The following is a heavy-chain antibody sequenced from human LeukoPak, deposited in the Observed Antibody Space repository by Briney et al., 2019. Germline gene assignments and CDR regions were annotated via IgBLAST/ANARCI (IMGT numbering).Heavy chain of an antibody. CDR2: ISASGSNT. V-gene: IGHV3-23*01. J-gene: IGHJ4*02. CDR3: AKDAAGPEY. CDR1: GLTFSSYS. Sequence: GGSLRLSCAASGLTFSSYSMAWVRQAPGKGLEWLSHISASGSNTDYADSVKGRFTISRDSSKNTLFLQMNSLRAEDTAVYYCAKDAAGPEYWGQGTLVTVSS. D-gene: IGHD6-13*01.